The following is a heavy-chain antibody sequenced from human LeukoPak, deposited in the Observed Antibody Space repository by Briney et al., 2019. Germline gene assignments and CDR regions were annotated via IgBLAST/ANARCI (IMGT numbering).Heavy chain of an antibody. CDR2: IRQDGNKI. CDR1: GFTFSTYW. V-gene: IGHV3-7*03. J-gene: IGHJ3*02. D-gene: IGHD5-18*01. Sequence: PGGSLRLSCAASGFTFSTYWMSWVRQAPGKGLEWVANIRQDGNKIYYVDSVKGRFTISRDNANNSLYLQMNSLRAEDTALYYCASGYIFGVDRGAFENWGQGTMVTVSS. CDR3: ASGYIFGVDRGAFEN.